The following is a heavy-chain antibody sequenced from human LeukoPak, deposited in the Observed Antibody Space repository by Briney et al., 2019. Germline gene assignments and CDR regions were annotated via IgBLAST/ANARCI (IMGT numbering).Heavy chain of an antibody. V-gene: IGHV4-34*01. J-gene: IGHJ4*02. D-gene: IGHD3-22*01. CDR3: ARSPRRTVYYYDSSGYSGYFDY. CDR1: GGSFSGYY. CDR2: INHSGST. Sequence: PSETLSLTCAVYGGSFSGYYWSWIRQPPGKGLEWIGEINHSGSTNYNPSLKSRVTISVDTSKNQFSLKLSSVIAADTAVYYCARSPRRTVYYYDSSGYSGYFDYWGQGTLVTVSS.